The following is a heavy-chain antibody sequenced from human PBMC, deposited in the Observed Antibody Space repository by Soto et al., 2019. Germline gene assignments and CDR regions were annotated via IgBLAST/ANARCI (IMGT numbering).Heavy chain of an antibody. V-gene: IGHV1-69*13. CDR3: AIPGYCTNGVCLRTDYYYYGMDV. CDR1: GGTFSSYA. Sequence: SVKVSCKASGGTFSSYAISWVRQAPGQGLEWMGGIIPIFGTANYAQTFQGRVTITADESTSTAYMELSSLRSEDTAVYYCAIPGYCTNGVCLRTDYYYYGMDVWGQGTPVTVSS. J-gene: IGHJ6*02. D-gene: IGHD2-8*01. CDR2: IIPIFGTA.